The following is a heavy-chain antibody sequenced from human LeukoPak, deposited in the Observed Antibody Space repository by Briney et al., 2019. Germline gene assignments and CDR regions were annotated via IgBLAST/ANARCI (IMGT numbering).Heavy chain of an antibody. Sequence: SETLSLTCTVSGGSISSHYWSWIRQPPGKGLEWIGYIYYSGSTNYNPSLKSRVTISVDTSKNQFSLKLSSVTAADTAVYYSAREDYYGAFDIWGEGTMVTVSS. CDR1: GGSISSHY. CDR3: AREDYYGAFDI. V-gene: IGHV4-59*11. CDR2: IYYSGST. J-gene: IGHJ3*02. D-gene: IGHD3-10*01.